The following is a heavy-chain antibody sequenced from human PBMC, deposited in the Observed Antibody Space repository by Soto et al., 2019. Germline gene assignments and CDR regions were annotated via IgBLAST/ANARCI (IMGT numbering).Heavy chain of an antibody. V-gene: IGHV1-24*01. J-gene: IGHJ4*02. CDR1: GYTLTELS. CDR2: FDPEDGET. CDR3: ATEGGWELLGYFDY. D-gene: IGHD1-26*01. Sequence: ASVKVSCKVSGYTLTELSMHWVRQAPGKGLEWMGGFDPEDGETIYAQKFQGRVTTTEDTSTDTAYMELSSLRSEDTAVYYCATEGGWELLGYFDYWGQGTLVTVSS.